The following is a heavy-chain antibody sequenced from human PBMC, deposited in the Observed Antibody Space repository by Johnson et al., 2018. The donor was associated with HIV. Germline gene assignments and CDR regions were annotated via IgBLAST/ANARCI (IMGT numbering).Heavy chain of an antibody. Sequence: EVQLVESGGGLVQPGGSLRLSCAASGFTFSDHYMDWVRQAPGKGLEWVGRTRNKANSYTTEYAASVKGRFTISRDDSKNSLYLQMNSLRAEDTALYYCARALRVVVVAATFDAFDIWGQGTMVTVSS. CDR2: TRNKANSYTT. CDR3: ARALRVVVVAATFDAFDI. CDR1: GFTFSDHY. D-gene: IGHD2-15*01. J-gene: IGHJ3*02. V-gene: IGHV3-72*01.